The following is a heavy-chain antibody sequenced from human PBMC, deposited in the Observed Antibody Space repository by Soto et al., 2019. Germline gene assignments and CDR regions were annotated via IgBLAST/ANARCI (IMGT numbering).Heavy chain of an antibody. V-gene: IGHV1-3*01. J-gene: IGHJ5*02. CDR2: INAGNGDT. CDR1: GITKSSYP. D-gene: IGHD5-12*01. Sequence: VKLSCKAAGITKSSYPMHWVRQAPGQRLEWMGWINAGNGDTRYSQIYQGRVTLTRDTSASTVYLDLSSLRSEDTAIYYCERAIRGYVTWCQGTLVTAPQ. CDR3: ERAIRGYVT.